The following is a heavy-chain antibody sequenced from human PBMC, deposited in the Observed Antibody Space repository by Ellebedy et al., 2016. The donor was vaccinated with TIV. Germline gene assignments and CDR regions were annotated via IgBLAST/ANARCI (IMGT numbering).Heavy chain of an antibody. D-gene: IGHD6-13*01. Sequence: MPSETLSLTCAISGDSVPSNSAARNWIRQSPSRGLEWLGRTYYRSKWYSDYALSVKSRVTINPDTSKNQFSLQLNSVTPEDSAVYYCARVVAPGGSIDYWGQGTLVTVSS. CDR1: GDSVPSNSAA. J-gene: IGHJ4*02. CDR2: TYYRSKWYS. V-gene: IGHV6-1*01. CDR3: ARVVAPGGSIDY.